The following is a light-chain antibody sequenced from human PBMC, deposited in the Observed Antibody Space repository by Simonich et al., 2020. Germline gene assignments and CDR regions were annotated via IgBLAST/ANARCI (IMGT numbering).Light chain of an antibody. CDR3: QQYYSTPLT. CDR1: QSVLYSSNNKNY. J-gene: IGKJ4*01. V-gene: IGKV4-1*01. CDR2: WAS. Sequence: DIVMTQSPDSLAVSLGVRATINFKSSQSVLYSSNNKNYLAWLQQKPEQHPKLLIYWASTRESGVPDRFSGSGSVTDFTLTISSLQTEDVAVYYCQQYYSTPLTFGGGTKVEIK.